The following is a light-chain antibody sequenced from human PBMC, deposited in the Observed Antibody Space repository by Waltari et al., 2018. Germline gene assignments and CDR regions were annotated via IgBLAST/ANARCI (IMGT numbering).Light chain of an antibody. J-gene: IGKJ3*01. CDR2: GAS. Sequence: EIVMTQSPATLSVSPGESATLSCRASQSISSQLAWYQQKPGQAPRILIYGASTRATGIPARFSGSGSGTEFTLTISSLQSEDFAVYFCQQYHESPPITFGPGTKVDIK. V-gene: IGKV3-15*01. CDR1: QSISSQ. CDR3: QQYHESPPIT.